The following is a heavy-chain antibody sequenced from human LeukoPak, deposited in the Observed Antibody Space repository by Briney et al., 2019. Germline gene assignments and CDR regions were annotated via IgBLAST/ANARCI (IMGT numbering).Heavy chain of an antibody. CDR1: GDSIGTYY. CDR3: ARQPYGGYLDF. V-gene: IGHV4-4*09. J-gene: IGHJ4*02. Sequence: PSETLSLTCTVSGDSIGTYYWRWLRQPPGKGPEGIGHIYTRGGTNYNPSLKSRVTISVDTSKKQFSVKLRSVTAADTAVYYCARQPYGGYLDFWGLGTQVTVSS. D-gene: IGHD5-12*01. CDR2: IYTRGGT.